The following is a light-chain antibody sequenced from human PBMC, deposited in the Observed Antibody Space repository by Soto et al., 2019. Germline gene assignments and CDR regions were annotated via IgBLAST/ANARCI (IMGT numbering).Light chain of an antibody. CDR1: QSLNNW. V-gene: IGKV1-5*03. CDR2: KAS. Sequence: DIQMTQFPSTLSASVGDRVTITCRASQSLNNWLAWYQQKPGNAPKLLIYKASNLESGVPSRFSGSGSGTEFTLTISSLQPDLATYYCQQYNSYSWTFGQGTKVEIK. J-gene: IGKJ1*01. CDR3: QQYNSYSWT.